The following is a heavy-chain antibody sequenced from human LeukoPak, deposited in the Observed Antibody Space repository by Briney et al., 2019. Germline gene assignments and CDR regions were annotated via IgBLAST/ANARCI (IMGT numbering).Heavy chain of an antibody. CDR1: GGSISSSSYY. J-gene: IGHJ3*02. CDR3: ARATVTNDAFDI. V-gene: IGHV4-39*07. D-gene: IGHD4-17*01. Sequence: PSETLSPTCTVSGGSISSSSYYWGWIRQPPGKGLEWIGSIYYSGSTYYNPSLKSRVTISVGTSKNQFSLKLSSVTAADTAVYYCARATVTNDAFDIWGQGTMVTVSS. CDR2: IYYSGST.